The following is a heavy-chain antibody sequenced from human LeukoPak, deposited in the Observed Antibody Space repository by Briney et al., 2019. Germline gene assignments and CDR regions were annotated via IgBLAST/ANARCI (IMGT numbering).Heavy chain of an antibody. D-gene: IGHD2/OR15-2a*01. V-gene: IGHV3-7*01. J-gene: IGHJ4*02. Sequence: GGSLRLSCEASGFTFSTYGMSWVRQAPGKGLEWVANIKHDGSEKYYVDSVKGRFTISRDNAKDSLYLQMNSLRAQDTAVYYCARANSLGYWGQGTLVTVSS. CDR1: GFTFSTYG. CDR3: ARANSLGY. CDR2: IKHDGSEK.